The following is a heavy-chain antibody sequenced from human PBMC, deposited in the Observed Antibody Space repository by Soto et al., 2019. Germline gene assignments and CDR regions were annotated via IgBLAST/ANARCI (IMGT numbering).Heavy chain of an antibody. CDR2: IKQDGSEK. J-gene: IGHJ6*02. Sequence: GGSLRLSCAASGFTFSSYWMSWVRQAPGKGLEWVANIKQDGSEKYYVDSVKGRFTISRDNAKNSLYLQMNSLRAEDTAVYYCARQRISGWYGMDVWGQGTTVTVSS. D-gene: IGHD6-25*01. CDR1: GFTFSSYW. V-gene: IGHV3-7*05. CDR3: ARQRISGWYGMDV.